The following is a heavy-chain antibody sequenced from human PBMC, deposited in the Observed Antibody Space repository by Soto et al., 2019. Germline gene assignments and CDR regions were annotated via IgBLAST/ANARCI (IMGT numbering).Heavy chain of an antibody. CDR1: GGSISSSY. CDR3: ARVPDR. CDR2: IYYSGST. D-gene: IGHD2-2*01. Sequence: PSETLSLTCTVSGGSISSSYWSWIRQPPGKGLEWIGYIYYSGSTFYNPSLKSRVTLSVDTSKNQFSLNLSSVTAADTAVYYCARVPDRWGQGTLVTVSS. J-gene: IGHJ5*02. V-gene: IGHV4-59*08.